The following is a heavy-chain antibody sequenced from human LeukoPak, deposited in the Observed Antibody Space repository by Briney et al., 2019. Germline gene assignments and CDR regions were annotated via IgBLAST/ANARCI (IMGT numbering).Heavy chain of an antibody. CDR2: INPNSGGT. D-gene: IGHD2-15*01. CDR3: ARVSCSGGTCYDLGWFDS. Sequence: ASVKVSCKGSGYTFIDYHIHWVRQAPGQGLEWMGWINPNSGGTIYAQKFQDRVTMTRDTSINTAYMELSRLTSDDAAMYYCARVSCSGGTCYDLGWFDSWGQGTLVTVSS. V-gene: IGHV1-2*02. J-gene: IGHJ5*01. CDR1: GYTFIDYH.